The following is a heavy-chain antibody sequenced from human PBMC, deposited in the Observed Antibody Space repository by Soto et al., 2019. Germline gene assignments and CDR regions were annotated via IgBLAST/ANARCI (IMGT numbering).Heavy chain of an antibody. CDR3: VRTAREGAVAPHWFDR. CDR1: GASIRSTDYH. CDR2: VCYTGST. V-gene: IGHV4-30-4*01. D-gene: IGHD2-21*02. Sequence: PSETLSLTCTVSGASIRSTDYHWSWIRQAPGKGLEWIGYVCYTGSTYYNPSLMSRLTISVDTSKNQFSLKLTSVTAAETAVYYCVRTAREGAVAPHWFDRWGQGTQVTVSS. J-gene: IGHJ5*02.